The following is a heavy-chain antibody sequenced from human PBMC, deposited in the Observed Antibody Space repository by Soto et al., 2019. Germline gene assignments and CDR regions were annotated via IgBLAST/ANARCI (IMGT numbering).Heavy chain of an antibody. CDR2: IYHSGTT. CDR3: ARVRAYSYGYEDY. V-gene: IGHV4-30-4*01. J-gene: IGHJ4*02. Sequence: PSETLSLTCTVSGGSMRSDGYYWSWIRQPPGKGLEWIGYIYHSGTTYYNPSLQSRVSISLDTSKNQFSLKLSSVTAADTAVYYCARVRAYSYGYEDYWGQGTLVTVSS. D-gene: IGHD5-18*01. CDR1: GGSMRSDGYY.